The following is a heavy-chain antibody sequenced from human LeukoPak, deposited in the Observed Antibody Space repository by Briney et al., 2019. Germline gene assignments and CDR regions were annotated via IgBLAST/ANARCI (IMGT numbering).Heavy chain of an antibody. D-gene: IGHD6-19*01. CDR2: INPNSGGT. J-gene: IGHJ4*02. CDR3: ARDRTRTGYSSGWYHDY. CDR1: GYTFTGYY. Sequence: ATVKVSCKASGYTFTGYYMHWVRQAPGQGLEWMGWINPNSGGTNYAQKFQGRVTMTRDTSISTAYMELSRLRSDDTAVYYCARDRTRTGYSSGWYHDYWGQGTLVTVSS. V-gene: IGHV1-2*02.